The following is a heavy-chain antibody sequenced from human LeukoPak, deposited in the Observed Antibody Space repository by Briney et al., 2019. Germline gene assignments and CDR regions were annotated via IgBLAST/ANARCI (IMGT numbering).Heavy chain of an antibody. J-gene: IGHJ6*03. CDR3: ARSQLSYYNYYMDV. V-gene: IGHV3-74*01. CDR2: INSDGSST. CDR1: GFTFSSYW. D-gene: IGHD1-1*01. Sequence: GGSLRLSCAASGFTFSSYWMHWVRQAPGKGLVWVSRINSDGSSTSYADSVKGRFTISRDNAKNTLYLQMNSLRAEDTAVYYCARSQLSYYNYYMDVWGKRTTVTVSS.